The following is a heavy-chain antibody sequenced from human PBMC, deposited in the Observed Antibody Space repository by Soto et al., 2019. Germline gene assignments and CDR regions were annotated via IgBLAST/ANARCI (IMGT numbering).Heavy chain of an antibody. Sequence: SETMSLTCTVSGGSISSYYWSWIRQPPGKGLEWIGYIYYSGSTNYNPSLKSRVTISVDTSKNQFSLKLSSVTAADTAVYYCAADPSRMVYASFDYWGQGTLVTVSS. CDR3: AADPSRMVYASFDY. V-gene: IGHV4-59*01. CDR1: GGSISSYY. D-gene: IGHD2-8*01. J-gene: IGHJ4*02. CDR2: IYYSGST.